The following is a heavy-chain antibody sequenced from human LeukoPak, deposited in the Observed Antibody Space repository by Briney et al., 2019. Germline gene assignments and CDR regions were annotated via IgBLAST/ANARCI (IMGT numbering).Heavy chain of an antibody. CDR2: ISGSGGST. CDR3: AKDGAYSSSWFDY. J-gene: IGHJ4*02. D-gene: IGHD6-13*01. Sequence: GGSLRLSCAASGFTFSSYAISWVRQAPGKGLECVSAISGSGGSTYYADSVEGRFTISRDNSKNTLYLQMNSLRAEDRAVYYCAKDGAYSSSWFDYWGQGTLVTVSS. CDR1: GFTFSSYA. V-gene: IGHV3-23*01.